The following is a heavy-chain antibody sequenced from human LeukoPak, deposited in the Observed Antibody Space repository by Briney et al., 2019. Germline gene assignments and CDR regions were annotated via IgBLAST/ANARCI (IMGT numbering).Heavy chain of an antibody. V-gene: IGHV3-21*01. CDR2: ISSSSNYI. CDR1: GFTFRTYS. D-gene: IGHD2-8*01. CDR3: TRGRISCNNVRCHRGWFGP. J-gene: IGHJ5*02. Sequence: PGGSLRLSCAASGFTFRTYSMNWVRQAPGKGLEWVSFISSSSNYIHYADSVKGRVTISRDNAQNSLYLQMDSLRAADAAVYYRTRGRISCNNVRCHRGWFGPWGQGTLVTVSS.